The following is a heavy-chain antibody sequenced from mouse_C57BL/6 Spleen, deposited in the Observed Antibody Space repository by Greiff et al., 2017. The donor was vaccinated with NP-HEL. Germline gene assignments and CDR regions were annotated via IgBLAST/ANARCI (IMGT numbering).Heavy chain of an antibody. CDR3: ARAYDGYYGFDY. V-gene: IGHV1-69*01. CDR2: IDPSDSYT. J-gene: IGHJ2*01. D-gene: IGHD2-3*01. CDR1: GYTFTSYW. Sequence: LQQPGAELVMPGASVKLSCKASGYTFTSYWMHWVKQRPGQGLEWIGEIDPSDSYTNYNQKFKGKSTLTVDKSSSTAYMQLSSLTSEDSAVYYCARAYDGYYGFDYWGQGTTLTVSS.